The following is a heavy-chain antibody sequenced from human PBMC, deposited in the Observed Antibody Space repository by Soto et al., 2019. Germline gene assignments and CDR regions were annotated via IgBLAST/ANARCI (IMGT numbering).Heavy chain of an antibody. Sequence: EVQLVESGGGLVQPGGSLRLSCAAAGFTFSSYWMHWVRQAPGKGLVWVSRINGDGSNTFYADSVKGRCTISRDNAKNTVYLQMNSLRAEDTAVYYCARGIQYRYGMDVWGPGTTVTVSS. D-gene: IGHD4-4*01. CDR1: GFTFSSYW. CDR2: INGDGSNT. V-gene: IGHV3-74*01. CDR3: ARGIQYRYGMDV. J-gene: IGHJ6*02.